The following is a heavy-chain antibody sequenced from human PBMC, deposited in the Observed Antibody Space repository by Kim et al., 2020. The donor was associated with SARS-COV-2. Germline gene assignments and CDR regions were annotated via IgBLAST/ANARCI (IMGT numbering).Heavy chain of an antibody. CDR2: GQSSGIS. D-gene: IGHD2-2*02. CDR3: ARHLSHSETFNTLGL. CDR1: GGSISFYY. Sequence: SETLSLTCTVSGGSISFYYWSWIRQTPDKGLEWIAYGQSSGISKYNPALESRVTISLDTSRNQFSLKLRSVTAADTAIYYCARHLSHSETFNTLGLWGQGTLVTVSS. J-gene: IGHJ4*02. V-gene: IGHV4-59*08.